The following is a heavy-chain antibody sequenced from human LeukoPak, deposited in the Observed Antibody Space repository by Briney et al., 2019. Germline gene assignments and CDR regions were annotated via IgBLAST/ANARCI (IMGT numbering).Heavy chain of an antibody. CDR2: IYYSGST. CDR1: GGSISSSSYY. J-gene: IGHJ4*02. D-gene: IGHD3-16*02. V-gene: IGHV4-39*01. CDR3: ARQGYDYVWGSYRPYYFDY. Sequence: SETLSLTCTVSGGSISSSSYYWGWIRQPPGKGLEWIGSIYYSGSTYYNPSLKSRVTISVDTSKNQFSLKLSSVTAADTAVCYCARQGYDYVWGSYRPYYFDYWGQGTLVTVSS.